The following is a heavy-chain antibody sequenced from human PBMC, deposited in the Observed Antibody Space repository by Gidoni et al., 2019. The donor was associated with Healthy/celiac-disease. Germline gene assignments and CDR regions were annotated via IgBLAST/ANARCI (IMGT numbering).Heavy chain of an antibody. CDR1: GFTFSSYA. D-gene: IGHD2-2*01. J-gene: IGHJ4*02. V-gene: IGHV3-23*01. CDR3: AKAFPYCSSTSCYLFDY. Sequence: EVQLLESGGGLVQPGGSLRLSCAASGFTFSSYAMSWVRQAPGKGLEWVSAISGSGGSTYYADSVKGRFTISRDNSKNTLYLQMNSLRAEDTAVYYCAKAFPYCSSTSCYLFDYWGQGTLVTVSS. CDR2: ISGSGGST.